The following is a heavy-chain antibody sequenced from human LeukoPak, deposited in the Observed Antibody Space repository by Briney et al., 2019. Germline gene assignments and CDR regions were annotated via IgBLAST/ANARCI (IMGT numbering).Heavy chain of an antibody. Sequence: GGSLGLSCAVSGFTFSSFATSWVRQAPGKGLEWVSGMSASGGSTYYADSVKGRFTISRDNSKNTLYLQMNSLRAEDTAVYYCAKGFYDNSASGVFDIWGQGTMVTVSS. CDR2: MSASGGST. CDR1: GFTFSSFA. D-gene: IGHD3-22*01. CDR3: AKGFYDNSASGVFDI. J-gene: IGHJ3*02. V-gene: IGHV3-23*01.